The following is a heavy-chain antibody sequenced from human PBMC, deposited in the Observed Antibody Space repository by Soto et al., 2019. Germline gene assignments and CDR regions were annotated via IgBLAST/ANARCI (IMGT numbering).Heavy chain of an antibody. J-gene: IGHJ3*02. CDR3: ARDQWIQLWLGAFDI. Sequence: QVQLQESGPGLVKPSGTLSLTCAVSGGSISSSNWWSWVRQPPGKGLEWIGEIYHSGSTNYNPSLKRRVTISVDKSKNQFSLKLSSVTAADTAVYYCARDQWIQLWLGAFDIWGQGTMVTVSS. V-gene: IGHV4-4*02. CDR1: GGSISSSNW. D-gene: IGHD5-18*01. CDR2: IYHSGST.